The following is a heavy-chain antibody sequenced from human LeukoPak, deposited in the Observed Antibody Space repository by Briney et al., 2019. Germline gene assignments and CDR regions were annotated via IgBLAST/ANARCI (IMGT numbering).Heavy chain of an antibody. CDR1: GFTFSSYW. J-gene: IGHJ4*02. CDR3: AREDDSSGYYYSFDY. D-gene: IGHD3-22*01. Sequence: GGSLRLSCAASGFTFSSYWMSRVRQAPGKGLEWVANIKQDGSEKYYVDSVKGRFTISRDNAKNSLYLQMNSLRAEDTAVYYCAREDDSSGYYYSFDYWGQGTLVTVSS. CDR2: IKQDGSEK. V-gene: IGHV3-7*01.